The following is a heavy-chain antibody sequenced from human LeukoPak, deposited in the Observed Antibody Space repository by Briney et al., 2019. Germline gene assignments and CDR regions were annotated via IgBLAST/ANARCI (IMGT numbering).Heavy chain of an antibody. CDR1: GFTFSSYS. CDR2: ISSSSSYI. Sequence: GGSLRLSCAASGFTFSSYSMNWVRQAPGKGLEWVSSISSSSSYIYYADSVKGRFTISRDNAKNSLYLQMNSLRAEDTAVYYCARTGRTTGTAIDYWGQGTLVTVSS. J-gene: IGHJ4*02. D-gene: IGHD1-1*01. CDR3: ARTGRTTGTAIDY. V-gene: IGHV3-21*01.